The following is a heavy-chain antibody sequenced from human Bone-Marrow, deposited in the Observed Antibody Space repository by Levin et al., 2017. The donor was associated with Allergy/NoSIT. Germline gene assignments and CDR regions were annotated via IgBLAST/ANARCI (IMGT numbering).Heavy chain of an antibody. D-gene: IGHD3-10*01. J-gene: IGHJ3*02. CDR1: GDSISSGGYY. CDR2: IYYSGST. V-gene: IGHV4-31*03. CDR3: ARDWFGELYPTSFAFDI. Sequence: ASETLSLTCTVSGDSISSGGYYWSWIRQHPGKGLEWIGYIYYSGSTYSNPSLKSRVTISVDTSKNHFSLKLSSVTAADTAVYYCARDWFGELYPTSFAFDIWGQGTMVTVSS.